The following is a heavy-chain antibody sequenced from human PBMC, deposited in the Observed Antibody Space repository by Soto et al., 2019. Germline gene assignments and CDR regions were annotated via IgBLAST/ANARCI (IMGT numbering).Heavy chain of an antibody. Sequence: PSETLSLTCAVYGGSFSGYYWSWIRQPPGKGLEWIGEINHSGSTNYNPSLKSRVTISVDTSKNQFSLKLSSVTAADTAVYYCASGLDYYGSGSYWQYYYGMDVWGQGTTVTVSS. CDR3: ASGLDYYGSGSYWQYYYGMDV. CDR2: INHSGST. J-gene: IGHJ6*02. CDR1: GGSFSGYY. D-gene: IGHD3-10*01. V-gene: IGHV4-34*01.